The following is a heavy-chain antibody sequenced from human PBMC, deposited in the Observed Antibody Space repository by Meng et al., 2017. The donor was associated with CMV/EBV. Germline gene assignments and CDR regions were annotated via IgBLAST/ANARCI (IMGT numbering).Heavy chain of an antibody. V-gene: IGHV4-31*02. J-gene: IGHJ5*02. D-gene: IGHD6-13*01. CDR3: ARTGIAAAGHNWFDP. CDR2: IYYSGST. CDR1: GGSISSGGYY. Sequence: SGGSISSGGYYWSWIRQHPGKGLEWIGYIYYSGSTYYNPSLKSRVTISVDTSKNQFSLKLSSVTAADTAVYYCARTGIAAAGHNWFDPWGQGTLVTVS.